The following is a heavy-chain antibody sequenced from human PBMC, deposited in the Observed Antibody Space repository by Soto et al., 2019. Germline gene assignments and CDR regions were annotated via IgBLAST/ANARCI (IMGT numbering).Heavy chain of an antibody. CDR2: IYYSGST. CDR1: GGSISSYY. J-gene: IGHJ4*02. CDR3: ARDSLSSGGSASFDS. V-gene: IGHV4-59*01. Sequence: QVQLQESGPGLVKPSETLSLTCTVSGGSISSYYWSWIRQPPGKGLEWIGYIYYSGSTNYNPSLKSPTPEXXDXSXPQLSRNLSSVTAAGTAVYYGARDSLSSGGSASFDSWGQGTLVTVSS. D-gene: IGHD2-15*01.